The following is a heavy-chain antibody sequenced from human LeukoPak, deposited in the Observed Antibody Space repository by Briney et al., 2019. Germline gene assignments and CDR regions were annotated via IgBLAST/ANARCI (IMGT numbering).Heavy chain of an antibody. D-gene: IGHD4-23*01. J-gene: IGHJ4*02. Sequence: SVKVSCKASGGTFSSYAISWVRQAPGQGLEWMGGIIPIFGTANYAQKLQGRVTMTTDTSTSTAYMELRSLRSDDTAVYYCARVTGYYFDYWGQGTLVTVSS. CDR1: GGTFSSYA. V-gene: IGHV1-69*05. CDR2: IIPIFGTA. CDR3: ARVTGYYFDY.